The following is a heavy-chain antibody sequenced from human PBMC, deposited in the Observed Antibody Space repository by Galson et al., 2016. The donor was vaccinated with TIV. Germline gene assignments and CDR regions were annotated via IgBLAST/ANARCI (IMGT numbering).Heavy chain of an antibody. D-gene: IGHD1-26*01. J-gene: IGHJ4*02. Sequence: SVKVSCKASGYTFTGYYMHWVRQASGQGLGWMGWINPNSGDTKYAQKFQGRVTMTRDTSISTAYMELSRLRSDDTAVYYCARDSPHSGSYSWFDYWGQGTLVTVSS. CDR2: INPNSGDT. CDR1: GYTFTGYY. CDR3: ARDSPHSGSYSWFDY. V-gene: IGHV1-2*02.